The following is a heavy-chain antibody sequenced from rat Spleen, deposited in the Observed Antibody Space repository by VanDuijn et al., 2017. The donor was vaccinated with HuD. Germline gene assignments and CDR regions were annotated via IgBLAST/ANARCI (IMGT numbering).Heavy chain of an antibody. J-gene: IGHJ4*01. D-gene: IGHD1-2*01. V-gene: IGHV5-25*01. CDR3: TGYYSNYVMYA. CDR1: GFTFSDYY. CDR2: ISPSGGAT. Sequence: EVQLVESGGGLVQPGRSLKLSCAASGFTFSDYYMAWVRQAPTMGLEWVTSISPSGGATYYRDSVKGRFTVSRDNAKNTLYLQMNNLRSADTATYYCTGYYSNYVMYAWGQGTSVTVSS.